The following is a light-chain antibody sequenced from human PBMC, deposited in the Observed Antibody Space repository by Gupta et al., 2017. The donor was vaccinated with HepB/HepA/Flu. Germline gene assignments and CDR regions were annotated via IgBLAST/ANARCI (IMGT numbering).Light chain of an antibody. CDR2: DAS. CDR1: QSVSSH. CDR3: QRRRNWPLT. J-gene: IGKJ4*01. V-gene: IGKV3-11*01. Sequence: EIVLTQSPGTLSLSPGERGTLSCRASQSVSSHLAWYQQKPGRAPRLLIYDASNGATGIPARFSGIGFGTDFPLPISGLEPEDFADYSGQRRRNWPLTSGGGTKVEI.